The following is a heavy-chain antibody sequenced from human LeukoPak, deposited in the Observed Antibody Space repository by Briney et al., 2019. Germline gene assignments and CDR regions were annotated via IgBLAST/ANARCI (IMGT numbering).Heavy chain of an antibody. Sequence: SETLSLTCAVYGGSFSGYYWSWIRQPPGKGLEWIGEINHSGSTNYNPSLKSRVTISVDTSKNQFSLKLSSVTAADTAVYYCAGVLVPPFFYFWGQGTLVTVSS. J-gene: IGHJ4*02. CDR1: GGSFSGYY. CDR3: AGVLVPPFFYF. D-gene: IGHD3-10*01. CDR2: INHSGST. V-gene: IGHV4-34*01.